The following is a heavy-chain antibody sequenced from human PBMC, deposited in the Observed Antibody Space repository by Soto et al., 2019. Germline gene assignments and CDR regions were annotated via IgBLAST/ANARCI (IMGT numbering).Heavy chain of an antibody. Sequence: ASVKGSCKGSGYTLTELSMHWVRQAPGKGLEWMGGIDPEDGKTNYAQKLQGRVTMTTDTSTSTAYLELRSLRSDDTAVYYCARDPRKNWNYQFLISNAFDIWGQGTMVTVSS. V-gene: IGHV1-24*01. D-gene: IGHD1-7*01. CDR3: ARDPRKNWNYQFLISNAFDI. CDR2: IDPEDGKT. J-gene: IGHJ3*02. CDR1: GYTLTELS.